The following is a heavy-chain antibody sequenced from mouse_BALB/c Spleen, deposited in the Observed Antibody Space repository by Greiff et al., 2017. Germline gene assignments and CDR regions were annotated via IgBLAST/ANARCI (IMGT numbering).Heavy chain of an antibody. Sequence: DVQLVESGGGLVKPGGSLKLSCAASGFTFSSYAMSWVRQTPEKRLEWVASISSGGSTYYPDSVKGRFTISRDNARNILYLQMSSLRSEDTAMYYCAKPGTAAFDYWGQGTTLTVSS. V-gene: IGHV5-6-5*01. D-gene: IGHD1-2*01. CDR2: ISSGGST. CDR1: GFTFSSYA. CDR3: AKPGTAAFDY. J-gene: IGHJ2*01.